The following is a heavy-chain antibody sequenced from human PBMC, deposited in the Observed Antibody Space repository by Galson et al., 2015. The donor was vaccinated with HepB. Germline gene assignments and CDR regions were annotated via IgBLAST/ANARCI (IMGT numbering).Heavy chain of an antibody. CDR1: GFTFSSYA. V-gene: IGHV3-23*01. D-gene: IGHD5-18*01. Sequence: SLRLSCAASGFTFSSYAMSWVRQAPGKGLEWVSAISGSGGSTYYADSVKGRFTISRDNSKNTLYLQMNSLRAEDTAVYYCARGPVTWIQLWWGFDYWGQGTLVIVSS. J-gene: IGHJ4*02. CDR2: ISGSGGST. CDR3: ARGPVTWIQLWWGFDY.